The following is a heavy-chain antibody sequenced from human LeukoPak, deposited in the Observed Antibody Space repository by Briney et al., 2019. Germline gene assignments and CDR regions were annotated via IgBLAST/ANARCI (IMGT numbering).Heavy chain of an antibody. V-gene: IGHV3-23*01. J-gene: IGHJ5*02. D-gene: IGHD2-2*02. CDR3: TKTAPAAIYWFDP. CDR1: GFTFSSYA. CDR2: ISGSGGST. Sequence: GGTLRLSCAASGFTFSSYAMIWVRQAPEKGLEWVSAISGSGGSTYYADSVKGRFTISRDNSKNTLYLQMNSLRAEDTAVYYCTKTAPAAIYWFDPWGQGTLVTVSS.